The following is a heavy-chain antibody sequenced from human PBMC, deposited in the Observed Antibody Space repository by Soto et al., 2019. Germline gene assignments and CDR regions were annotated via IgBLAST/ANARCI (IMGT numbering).Heavy chain of an antibody. J-gene: IGHJ3*01. CDR1: GFTFSSYW. D-gene: IGHD3-22*01. CDR2: IKPDGSEG. Sequence: PGGSLRLSCAASGFTFSSYWMSWVRQAPEKGLEWVANIKPDGSEGYYVDSVKGRFTLSRDNTKNSLYLQMNTLRAEDTAVYYCARGDYYDTNGPFSDAFDVWGQGTMVTVSS. CDR3: ARGDYYDTNGPFSDAFDV. V-gene: IGHV3-7*04.